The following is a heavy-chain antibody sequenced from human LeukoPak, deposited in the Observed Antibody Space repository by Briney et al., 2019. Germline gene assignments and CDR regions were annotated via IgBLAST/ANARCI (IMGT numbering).Heavy chain of an antibody. CDR2: IIPILGIA. CDR3: ASKEGGVSGNFEYFQH. V-gene: IGHV1-69*04. D-gene: IGHD4-23*01. J-gene: IGHJ1*01. CDR1: GGTFSSYA. Sequence: GASVKVSCKASGGTFSSYAISWVRQAPGQGLEWMGRIIPILGIANYAQKFQGRVTITADKSTSTAYMELSSLRSEDTAVYYCASKEGGVSGNFEYFQHWGQGTLVTVSS.